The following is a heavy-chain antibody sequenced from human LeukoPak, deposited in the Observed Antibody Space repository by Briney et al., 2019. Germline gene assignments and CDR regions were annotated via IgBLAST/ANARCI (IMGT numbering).Heavy chain of an antibody. CDR3: GRLWGYNGDAPYGMDV. V-gene: IGHV4-4*02. D-gene: IGHD5-12*01. J-gene: IGHJ6*02. Sequence: SGTLSLTCAVSGDSISSSAWWSWVRQPPGKGLEWIGEIYHTGSTNYNPSLKSRVTISVDKSKNQFSLKLGSVTAADTAVYYCGRLWGYNGDAPYGMDVWGQGTTVTVSS. CDR2: IYHTGST. CDR1: GDSISSSAW.